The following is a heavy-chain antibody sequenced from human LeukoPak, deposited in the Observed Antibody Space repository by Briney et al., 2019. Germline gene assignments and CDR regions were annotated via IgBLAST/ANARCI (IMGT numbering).Heavy chain of an antibody. CDR1: GYTFTGYY. CDR3: ARVAGSGRYYYYMDV. D-gene: IGHD6-19*01. Sequence: ASVKVSCQASGYTFTGYYMHWVRQAPGQGLEWMGWINPNSGGTNYAQKFQGRVTVTRDTSISTAYMELSRLRSDDTAVYYCARVAGSGRYYYYMDVWGKGTTVTVSS. CDR2: INPNSGGT. V-gene: IGHV1-2*02. J-gene: IGHJ6*03.